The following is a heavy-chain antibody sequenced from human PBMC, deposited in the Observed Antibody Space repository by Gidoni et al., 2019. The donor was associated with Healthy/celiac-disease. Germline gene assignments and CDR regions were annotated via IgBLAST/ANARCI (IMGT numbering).Heavy chain of an antibody. V-gene: IGHV4-31*03. Sequence: QVQLQESGPGLVKPSPTLSLTCPVPGGSISSGGYYWSWIRQHPGKGLEWIGYIYYSGSTYYNPSLKSRVTISVDTSKNQFSLKLSSVTAADTAVYYCEAARGPYGMDVWGQGTTVTVSS. J-gene: IGHJ6*02. CDR2: IYYSGST. CDR3: EAARGPYGMDV. D-gene: IGHD2-15*01. CDR1: GGSISSGGYY.